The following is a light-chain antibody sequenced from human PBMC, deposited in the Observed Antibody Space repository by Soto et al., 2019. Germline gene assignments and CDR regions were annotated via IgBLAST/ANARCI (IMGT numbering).Light chain of an antibody. CDR3: QQYNNWPYN. Sequence: EIVMKQSPATLSVSPGERATLSCRASQSVSSNLAWYRQKPGQAPRLLIYTASTRATGIPARFSGSGSGTEFTLTISSLQSEDAAVYYCQQYNNWPYNFGQWNKREIK. CDR1: QSVSSN. J-gene: IGKJ2*01. V-gene: IGKV3-15*01. CDR2: TAS.